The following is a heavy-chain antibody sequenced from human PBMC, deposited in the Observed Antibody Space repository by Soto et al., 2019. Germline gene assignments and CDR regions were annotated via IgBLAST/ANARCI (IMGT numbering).Heavy chain of an antibody. J-gene: IGHJ4*02. CDR1: ASSISSSSSY. CDR3: ARQGGTITMVRGVIIPGAPYYFDY. Sequence: YETLCLPCTVSASSISSSSSYWGWISEHPGKRKKWTGIIYYSGSTYYNPSLKSRVTISVDTSKNQFSLKLSSVTAADTAVYYCARQGGTITMVRGVIIPGAPYYFDYWGQGTLVTVS. CDR2: IYYSGST. D-gene: IGHD3-10*01. V-gene: IGHV4-39*01.